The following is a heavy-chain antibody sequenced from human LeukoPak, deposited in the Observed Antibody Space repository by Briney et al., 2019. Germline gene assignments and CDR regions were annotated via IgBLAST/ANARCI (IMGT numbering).Heavy chain of an antibody. D-gene: IGHD4-17*01. J-gene: IGHJ4*02. V-gene: IGHV4-34*01. CDR3: ARVTPYYGDYVDYFDY. CDR1: GGSFSGYY. Sequence: PSETLSLTCAVYGGSFSGYYWSWIRQPPGKGLEWIGEINHSGSTNYNPSLKSRVTISVDTSKNQFSLKLSSVTAADTAVYYCARVTPYYGDYVDYFDYWGQGTLVTVSS. CDR2: INHSGST.